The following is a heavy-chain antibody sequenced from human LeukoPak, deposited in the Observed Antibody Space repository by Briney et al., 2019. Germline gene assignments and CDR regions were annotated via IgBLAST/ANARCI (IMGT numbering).Heavy chain of an antibody. D-gene: IGHD2-2*01. J-gene: IGHJ5*02. CDR2: MNPNSCNT. CDR1: GYTFTSYD. V-gene: IGHV1-8*01. CDR3: ARGQRSVVVPAAMFIAKKYWLDH. Sequence: ASVNVSCKASGYTFTSYDINGVRQATGQGLNGMGWMNPNSCNTGYVQKSQGRVTMTRNASISTAYMELSSLRYEDTAVYYCARGQRSVVVPAAMFIAKKYWLDHWGEGTLVIVSS.